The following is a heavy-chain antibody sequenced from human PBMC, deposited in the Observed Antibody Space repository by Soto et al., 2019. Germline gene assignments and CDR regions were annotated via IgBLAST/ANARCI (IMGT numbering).Heavy chain of an antibody. D-gene: IGHD1-26*01. V-gene: IGHV1-8*01. CDR2: MNPNSGNT. Sequence: QEQLVQSGAEVKKPGASVKVSCKASGYTFSSDDITWVRQATGQGLEWMGWMNPNSGNTGYAQKFQGRLTMTRNTSIGTAYMQLSSLRSEDTAVYYCATERWEDAFDIWGQGTMVTVSS. CDR1: GYTFSSDD. J-gene: IGHJ3*02. CDR3: ATERWEDAFDI.